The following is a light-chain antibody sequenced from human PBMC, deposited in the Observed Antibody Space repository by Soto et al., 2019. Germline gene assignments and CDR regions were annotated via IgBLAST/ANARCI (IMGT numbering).Light chain of an antibody. CDR1: TSDIGGYNF. CDR2: EVS. V-gene: IGLV2-8*01. Sequence: QSALTQPASVSGSPGQSLTISCTGTTSDIGGYNFVSWYQQHPGKAPKLMIYEVSKRPSGVPDRFSGSKSGNTASLTVSGLQGEDEAAYYCSSHAGNNNWGVFGGGTKLTVL. J-gene: IGLJ3*02. CDR3: SSHAGNNNWGV.